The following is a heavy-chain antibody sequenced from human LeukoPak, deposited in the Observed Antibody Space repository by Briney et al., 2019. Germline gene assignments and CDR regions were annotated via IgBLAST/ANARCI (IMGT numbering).Heavy chain of an antibody. D-gene: IGHD3-22*01. Sequence: GGSLRLSCAASGFTFSSYAMHWVRQAPGKGLEGVAVISYDGSNKYYADSVKGRFTISRDNSKNTLYLQMNSLRAEDTAVYYCARVGDYYDSSGYNYYLESYFDYWGQGTLVTVSS. CDR1: GFTFSSYA. CDR3: ARVGDYYDSSGYNYYLESYFDY. V-gene: IGHV3-30-3*01. CDR2: ISYDGSNK. J-gene: IGHJ4*02.